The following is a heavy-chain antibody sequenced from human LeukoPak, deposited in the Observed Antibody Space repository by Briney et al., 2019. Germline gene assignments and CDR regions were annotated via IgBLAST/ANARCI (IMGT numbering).Heavy chain of an antibody. CDR1: GFTFSSYG. CDR2: IWYDGSNK. CDR3: ARASLYGDYNWFDP. Sequence: GGSLRLPCAASGFTFSSYGMHWVRQAPGKGLEWVAVIWYDGSNKYYADSVKGRFTISRDNSKNTLYLQMNSLRAEDTAVCYCARASLYGDYNWFDPWGQGTLVTVSS. J-gene: IGHJ5*02. D-gene: IGHD4-17*01. V-gene: IGHV3-33*01.